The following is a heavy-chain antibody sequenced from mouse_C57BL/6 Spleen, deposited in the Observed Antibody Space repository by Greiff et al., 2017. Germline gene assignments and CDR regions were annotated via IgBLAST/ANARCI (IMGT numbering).Heavy chain of an antibody. CDR1: GYTFTSYW. CDR3: AREGLLLSYWYFDV. Sequence: QVQLLQPGTELVKPGASVKLSCKASGYTFTSYWMHWVKQRPGQGLEWIGNINPSNGGTNYNEKFKSKATLTVDKSSSTAYMQLSSLTSEDSAVYYCAREGLLLSYWYFDVWGTGTTVTVSS. J-gene: IGHJ1*03. CDR2: INPSNGGT. D-gene: IGHD2-10*01. V-gene: IGHV1-53*01.